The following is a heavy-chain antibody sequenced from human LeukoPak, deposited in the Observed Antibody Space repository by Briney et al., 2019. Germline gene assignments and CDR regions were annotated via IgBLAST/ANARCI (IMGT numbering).Heavy chain of an antibody. J-gene: IGHJ4*02. Sequence: PGGSLRLSCAASGFTLSSFGMHWVRQAPGKGLEWVAVVWYDGTNKYYADSVKGRFTISRDNAKNALYLQMSRLRADDTAVYYCARDLVPGIALAGSGYWGQGTLVTVSS. CDR2: VWYDGTNK. D-gene: IGHD6-19*01. CDR1: GFTLSSFG. CDR3: ARDLVPGIALAGSGY. V-gene: IGHV3-33*01.